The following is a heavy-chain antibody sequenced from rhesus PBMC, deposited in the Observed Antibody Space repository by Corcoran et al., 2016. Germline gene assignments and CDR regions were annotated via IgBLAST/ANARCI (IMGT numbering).Heavy chain of an antibody. V-gene: IGHV4-173*01. D-gene: IGHD2-39*02. Sequence: QVQLQESGPGLVKPSETLSLTCAVSGGSISDNYWSWIRQSPGKGLEWIGRISVSVGTPDYSPPLKCRIAISTDTSKNHFSLKLTSVTAADTAIYYCARGSGGHGLDSWGQGVVVTVSS. CDR1: GGSISDNY. CDR3: ARGSGGHGLDS. CDR2: ISVSVGTP. J-gene: IGHJ6*01.